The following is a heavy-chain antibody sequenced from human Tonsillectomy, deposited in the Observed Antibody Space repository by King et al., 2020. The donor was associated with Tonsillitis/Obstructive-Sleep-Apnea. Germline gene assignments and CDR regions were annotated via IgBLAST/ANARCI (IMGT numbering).Heavy chain of an antibody. CDR2: ISYSEST. Sequence: LQLQESGPGLVKPSETLSLTCTVSGGSISNYYWSWLRQPPGKGLEWIGYISYSESTNYNPSLKSRVTISVDTSKNQLSLKRSSVTAADTAVYYCARDRYSYGQYYGMDVWGQGTTVTVSS. D-gene: IGHD5-18*01. CDR1: GGSISNYY. V-gene: IGHV4-59*12. CDR3: ARDRYSYGQYYGMDV. J-gene: IGHJ6*02.